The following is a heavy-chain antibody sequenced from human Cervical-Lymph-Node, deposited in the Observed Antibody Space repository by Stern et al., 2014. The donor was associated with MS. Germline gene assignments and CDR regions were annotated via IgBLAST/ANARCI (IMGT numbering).Heavy chain of an antibody. CDR3: ARGRMYHFDS. Sequence: QVQLQESGPGLVKPSETLSLTSTVSGGSITSYYCSWIRKSPGKGLEWIGYIHHSGSTAYNPSLKSRVTISVDSSKNQFSLRLSSATAADTAVYYCARGRMYHFDSWGQGTLVTVSS. D-gene: IGHD2-8*01. V-gene: IGHV4-59*01. J-gene: IGHJ4*02. CDR1: GGSITSYY. CDR2: IHHSGST.